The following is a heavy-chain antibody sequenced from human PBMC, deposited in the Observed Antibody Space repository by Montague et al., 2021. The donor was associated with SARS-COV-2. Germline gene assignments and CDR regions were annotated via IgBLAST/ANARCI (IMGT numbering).Heavy chain of an antibody. V-gene: IGHV4-59*01. Sequence: SETLSLTCTVSGDSITSSFWTWVRQPPGKGLEWIGYIYYGGSTSHTPSLKSRVTISVDVSKNQFSLKLSSVTAADTAVYYCAREAFGGVIDHWGQGTLVTVSS. D-gene: IGHD3-16*01. CDR1: GDSITSSF. CDR3: AREAFGGVIDH. CDR2: IYYGGST. J-gene: IGHJ4*02.